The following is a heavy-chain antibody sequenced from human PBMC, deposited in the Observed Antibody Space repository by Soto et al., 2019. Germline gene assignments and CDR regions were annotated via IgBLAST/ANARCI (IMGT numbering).Heavy chain of an antibody. CDR3: AKFLTRPGAFDI. Sequence: VSLRLSCAASGFTFSSYAMSWVRQAPGKGLEWVSAISGSGGSTYYADSVKGRFTISRDNSKNTLYLQMNSLRAEDTAVYYCAKFLTRPGAFDIWGQGTMFTVSS. J-gene: IGHJ3*02. CDR2: ISGSGGST. CDR1: GFTFSSYA. V-gene: IGHV3-23*01. D-gene: IGHD3-9*01.